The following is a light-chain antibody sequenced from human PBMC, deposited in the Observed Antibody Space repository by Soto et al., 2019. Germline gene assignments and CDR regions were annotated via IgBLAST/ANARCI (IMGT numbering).Light chain of an antibody. CDR1: QSVSNTY. CDR3: QQYAGSPPLT. Sequence: EIVLTQSPGTLSLSPGERATLSCRASQSVSNTYLAWYQQKPGQAPRLLIYGASSRATGIPDRFSGSGSGTDFTLTISRLEPEDFAVYYCQQYAGSPPLTFGGGTKVEIK. J-gene: IGKJ4*01. V-gene: IGKV3-20*01. CDR2: GAS.